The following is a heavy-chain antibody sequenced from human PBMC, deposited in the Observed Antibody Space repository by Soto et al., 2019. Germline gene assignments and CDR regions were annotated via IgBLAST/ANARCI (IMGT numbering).Heavy chain of an antibody. CDR1: RFTFSGAA. V-gene: IGHV3-73*01. Sequence: EVQLVESGGGLVQPGGSLKLSCAASRFTFSGAAMHWVRQASGKGLEWVGRIRSKPNNYATAYAASVKGRFTMSRDDSKNTAYLQMNSLKTEDTAVYYCTRRAYSSGWYYDYWGQGTLVTVSS. D-gene: IGHD6-19*01. J-gene: IGHJ4*02. CDR2: IRSKPNNYAT. CDR3: TRRAYSSGWYYDY.